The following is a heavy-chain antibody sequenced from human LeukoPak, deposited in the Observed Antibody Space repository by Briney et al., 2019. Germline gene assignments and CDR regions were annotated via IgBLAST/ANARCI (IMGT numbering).Heavy chain of an antibody. CDR3: VAAAAAALFDY. Sequence: SVKVSCKASGYTITGYYIHWVRQAPGQGLEWMGGIIPIFGTANYAQKFQGRVTITADESTSTAYMELSSLRSEDTAVYYCVAAAAAALFDYWGQGALVTVSS. J-gene: IGHJ4*02. CDR2: IIPIFGTA. CDR1: GYTITGYY. D-gene: IGHD6-13*01. V-gene: IGHV1-69*13.